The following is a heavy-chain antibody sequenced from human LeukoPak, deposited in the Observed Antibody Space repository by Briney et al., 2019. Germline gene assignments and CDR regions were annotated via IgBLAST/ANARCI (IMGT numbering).Heavy chain of an antibody. V-gene: IGHV4-31*03. J-gene: IGHJ4*02. CDR1: GGSISSGGYY. D-gene: IGHD4-17*01. CDR2: IYYSGST. CDR3: ASLDYGDYYFDY. Sequence: KSSETLSLNCTVSGGSISSGGYYWSWIRQHPGKGLEWIGYIYYSGSTYYNPSLKSRVTISVDTSKNQFSLKLSSVTAADTAVYYCASLDYGDYYFDYWGQGTLVTVSS.